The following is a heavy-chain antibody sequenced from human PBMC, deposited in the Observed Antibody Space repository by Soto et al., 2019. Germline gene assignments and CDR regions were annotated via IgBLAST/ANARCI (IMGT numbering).Heavy chain of an antibody. CDR1: GFAFSTFD. J-gene: IGHJ5*02. CDR3: ARGRSFSYDSTPPPMFDP. D-gene: IGHD3-10*01. CDR2: IGTLSDT. V-gene: IGHV3-13*01. Sequence: GGSLRLSCAGSGFAFSTFDIHWVRQAPGKGLEWVSGIGTLSDTSYAASVQGRFTISRQNAKNSVYLQMNSLRAGDTAFYYCARGRSFSYDSTPPPMFDPWGQGTLVTVSS.